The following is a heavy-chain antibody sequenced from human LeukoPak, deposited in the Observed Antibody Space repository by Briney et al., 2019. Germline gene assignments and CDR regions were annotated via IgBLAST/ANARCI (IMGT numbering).Heavy chain of an antibody. Sequence: SETLSLTCTVSGGSISSGGYYWSWIRQHPGKGLEWIGYIYYSGSTYYNPSLKSRVTISVDTSKNQFSLRLSSVTAADTAVYYCARAPRDSSGYYAQENAFDIWGQGTMVTVSS. J-gene: IGHJ3*02. CDR3: ARAPRDSSGYYAQENAFDI. CDR1: GGSISSGGYY. CDR2: IYYSGST. D-gene: IGHD3-22*01. V-gene: IGHV4-31*03.